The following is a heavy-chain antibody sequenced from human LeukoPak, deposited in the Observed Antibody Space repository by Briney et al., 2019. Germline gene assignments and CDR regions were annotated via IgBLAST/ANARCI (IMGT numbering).Heavy chain of an antibody. CDR3: ARLNDVERIQLWPGYSSSEYYYYYMDV. V-gene: IGHV4-38-2*02. J-gene: IGHJ6*03. CDR1: GYSISSGYY. CDR2: VSHSGST. Sequence: SETLSLTCTVSGYSISSGYYWGWIRQPPGKGLEWIGAVSHSGSTYYNPSLKSRVTISIDASKNQFSLKLSSVTAADTAVYYCARLNDVERIQLWPGYSSSEYYYYYMDVWGKGTTVTVSS. D-gene: IGHD5-18*01.